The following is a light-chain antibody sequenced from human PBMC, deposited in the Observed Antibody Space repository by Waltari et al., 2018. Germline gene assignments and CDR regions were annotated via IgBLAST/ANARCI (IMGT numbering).Light chain of an antibody. Sequence: QSALTQTATVSGSPGQSITISCTGSSSDVGNYNLVSWYQQHPGEAPKLIIYDVNKRTLGVSNRFSGSKSGNTASLTISGLQAADEADYYCCSYAGSSVSVFGGGTKVTVL. J-gene: IGLJ3*02. V-gene: IGLV2-23*02. CDR3: CSYAGSSVSV. CDR2: DVN. CDR1: SSDVGNYNL.